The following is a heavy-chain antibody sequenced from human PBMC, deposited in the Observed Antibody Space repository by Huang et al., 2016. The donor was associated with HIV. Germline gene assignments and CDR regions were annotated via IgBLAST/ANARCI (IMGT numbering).Heavy chain of an antibody. CDR3: ASRTTVTTTSNYHYFYMDV. V-gene: IGHV4-39*01. D-gene: IGHD4-17*01. CDR2: IYYIGNG. Sequence: QLQLQESGPGLVKPSETLSLTCTVSGGSISSSRYYWGWIRQSPGKGLAWIGRIYYIGNGYYNPSLKSRVTMYVDRSSNQVSLKMHSVTAADTAVYYCASRTTVTTTSNYHYFYMDVWGKGTTVIVSS. J-gene: IGHJ6*03. CDR1: GGSISSSRYY.